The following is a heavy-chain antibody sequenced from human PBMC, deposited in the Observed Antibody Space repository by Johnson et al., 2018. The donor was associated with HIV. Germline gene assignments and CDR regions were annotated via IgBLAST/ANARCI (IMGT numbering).Heavy chain of an antibody. CDR1: GFTFSSYW. Sequence: VQLVESGGGLVHPGGSLRLSCATSGFTFSSYWMSWVRQAPGKGLEWVANIKQDGSEKYYVDSVKGRFTISRDSAKNSLYLQMNSLRAEDTAVYYCARHWAAAGLDAFDIWGQGTMVSVSS. J-gene: IGHJ3*02. CDR2: IKQDGSEK. D-gene: IGHD6-13*01. V-gene: IGHV3-7*05. CDR3: ARHWAAAGLDAFDI.